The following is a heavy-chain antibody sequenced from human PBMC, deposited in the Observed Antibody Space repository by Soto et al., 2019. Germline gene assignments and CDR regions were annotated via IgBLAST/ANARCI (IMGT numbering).Heavy chain of an antibody. CDR1: GFSLRSYA. Sequence: GGSLRLSCAASGFSLRSYAVTWVRQVPGKGLEWVAVISGTAESIYYADSVKGRFTISRDNSRSTVYLKMNFLRAEDTALYYCAKLPMIRGNVFDLWGQGTMVTVSS. V-gene: IGHV3-23*01. CDR3: AKLPMIRGNVFDL. J-gene: IGHJ3*01. CDR2: ISGTAESI. D-gene: IGHD3-10*01.